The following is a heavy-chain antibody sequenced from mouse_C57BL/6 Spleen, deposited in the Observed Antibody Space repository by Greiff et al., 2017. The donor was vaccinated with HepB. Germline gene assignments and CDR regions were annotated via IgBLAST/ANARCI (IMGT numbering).Heavy chain of an antibody. CDR1: GYTFTSYW. V-gene: IGHV1-52*01. Sequence: QVQLKQPGAELVRPGSSVKLSCKASGYTFTSYWMHWVKQRPIQGLEWIGNIDPSDSETHYNQKFKDKATLTVDKSSSTAYMQLSSLTSEDSAVYYCARGWEGGDYWGQGTTLTVSS. J-gene: IGHJ2*01. CDR3: ARGWEGGDY. D-gene: IGHD4-1*01. CDR2: IDPSDSET.